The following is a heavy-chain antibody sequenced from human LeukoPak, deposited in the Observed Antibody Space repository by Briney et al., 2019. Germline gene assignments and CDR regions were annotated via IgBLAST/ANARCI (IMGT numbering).Heavy chain of an antibody. Sequence: PSETLSLTCTVSGGSISSSSYYWGWIRQPPGKGLEWIGSTYYSGSTYYNPSLKSRVTISVDTSKNQFSLKLSSVTAADTAVYYCARLSIAVNQEGVYWGQGTLVTVSS. D-gene: IGHD6-19*01. CDR3: ARLSIAVNQEGVY. CDR1: GGSISSSSYY. CDR2: TYYSGST. V-gene: IGHV4-39*01. J-gene: IGHJ4*02.